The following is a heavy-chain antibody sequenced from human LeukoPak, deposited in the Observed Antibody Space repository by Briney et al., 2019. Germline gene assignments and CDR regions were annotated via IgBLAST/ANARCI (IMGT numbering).Heavy chain of an antibody. CDR2: IIPILGIA. J-gene: IGHJ3*02. V-gene: IGHV1-69*02. D-gene: IGHD4-23*01. CDR1: GGTLSSYT. Sequence: SVKVSCKASGGTLSSYTISWVRQAPGQGLEWMGRIIPILGIANYAQKFQGRVTITADKSTSTAYMELSSLRSEDTAVYYCASGVVIPNTAFDIWGQGTMVTVSS. CDR3: ASGVVIPNTAFDI.